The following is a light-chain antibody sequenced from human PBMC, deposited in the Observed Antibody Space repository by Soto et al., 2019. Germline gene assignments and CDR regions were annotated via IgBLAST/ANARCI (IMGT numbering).Light chain of an antibody. CDR2: GAS. J-gene: IGKJ1*01. CDR3: QQSYSSPWT. V-gene: IGKV3-15*01. CDR1: QSFSSN. Sequence: EIVITHSPATLSLSPGEIATLCCRAIQSFSSNVAWYKKIPGQTPRLLIYGASTRATGIPVRFSGSGSGTEFTLTISGLQPEDFATYYCQQSYSSPWTFGQGTRWIS.